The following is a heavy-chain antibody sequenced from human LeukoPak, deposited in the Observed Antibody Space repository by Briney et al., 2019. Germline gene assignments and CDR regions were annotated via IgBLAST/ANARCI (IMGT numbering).Heavy chain of an antibody. V-gene: IGHV4-34*10. CDR1: GGSFSGYY. D-gene: IGHD6-13*01. Sequence: SETLSLTCVVYGGSFSGYYWTWIRQPPGKGLEWIGEINDSGSSNYNPSLKSRITMSVDTSENQISLKLSSVTAADTAVYYCARDVVAAAGTWDYWGQGTLVTVSS. CDR2: INDSGSS. J-gene: IGHJ4*02. CDR3: ARDVVAAAGTWDY.